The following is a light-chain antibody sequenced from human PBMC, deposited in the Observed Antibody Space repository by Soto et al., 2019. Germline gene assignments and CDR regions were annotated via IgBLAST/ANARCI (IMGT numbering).Light chain of an antibody. J-gene: IGLJ1*01. CDR1: RLETKT. CDR3: QVWDSLSDHHV. CDR2: DDS. Sequence: LTQPPSVPVAPGQTARVSCGGNRLETKTVFWYQQKPGQAPVLVVRDDSVRPSGIPERFSGSNSGGTATLTITGVDAGDEADYYCQVWDSLSDHHVFGPGTKVTVL. V-gene: IGLV3-21*02.